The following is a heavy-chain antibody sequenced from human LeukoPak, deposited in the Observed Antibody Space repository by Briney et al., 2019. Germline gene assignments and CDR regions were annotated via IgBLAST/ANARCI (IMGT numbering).Heavy chain of an antibody. V-gene: IGHV1-2*02. CDR3: VYGDYDY. CDR1: GYTFTGYY. D-gene: IGHD4-17*01. Sequence: GASVKVSCKTSGYTFTGYYLRWVRQAPGQGLEWMGWINPNSGDTMYSQKFQGRVTMTRDTSISTAYMELSRLRPDDTAVYYCVYGDYDYWGQGTLVTVSS. J-gene: IGHJ4*02. CDR2: INPNSGDT.